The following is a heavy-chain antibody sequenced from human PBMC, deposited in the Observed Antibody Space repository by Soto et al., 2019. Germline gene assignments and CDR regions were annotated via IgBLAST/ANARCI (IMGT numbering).Heavy chain of an antibody. Sequence: QVQLVQSGAEVKKPGSSVKVSCKASGGTLSSYAISWLRHAPGQGLEWMGGIIHIFGTANYAQKFQGRITITAVESTITAYMEPSSLRYEDRAVYYCAREEGKEAFDIWSKGTIVTVSS. V-gene: IGHV1-69*01. CDR2: IIHIFGTA. CDR3: AREEGKEAFDI. J-gene: IGHJ3*02. CDR1: GGTLSSYA.